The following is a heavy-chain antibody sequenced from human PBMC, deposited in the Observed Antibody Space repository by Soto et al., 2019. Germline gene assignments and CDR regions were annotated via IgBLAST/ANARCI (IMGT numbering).Heavy chain of an antibody. J-gene: IGHJ3*02. Sequence: GGSLRLSCAASGFTFSGSAMHWVRQASGKGLEWVGRIRSKANSYATAYAASVKGRFTISRDDSKNTAYLQMNSLKTEDTAVYYFTLTYCSGGSCLDAFDIWGQGTMVTVSS. CDR1: GFTFSGSA. V-gene: IGHV3-73*01. CDR3: TLTYCSGGSCLDAFDI. D-gene: IGHD2-15*01. CDR2: IRSKANSYAT.